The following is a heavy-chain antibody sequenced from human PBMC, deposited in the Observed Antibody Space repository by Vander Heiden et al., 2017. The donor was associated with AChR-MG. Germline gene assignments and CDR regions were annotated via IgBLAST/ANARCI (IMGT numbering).Heavy chain of an antibody. CDR1: GFTLGSYG. V-gene: IGHV3-33*01. Sequence: QVQLVESGGGVVQPGRSLRLSCAASGFTLGSYGMHWVRQAPGKGLEWVGVIWYDGSNKYYADSVKGRFTISRDNSKNTLYLQMNSLRAEDTAVYYCAREDRRNWFDPWGQGTLVTVSS. J-gene: IGHJ5*02. CDR3: AREDRRNWFDP. CDR2: IWYDGSNK.